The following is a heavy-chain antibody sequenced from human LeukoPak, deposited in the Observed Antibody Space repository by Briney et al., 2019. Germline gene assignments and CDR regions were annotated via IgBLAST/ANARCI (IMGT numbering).Heavy chain of an antibody. V-gene: IGHV3-30-3*01. CDR2: ISYHGANK. CDR3: AKEIAAMAFDY. CDR1: GFTFNTYA. Sequence: PGGSLRLSCATSGFTFNTYAMHWVRQAPGEGLEWVALISYHGANKYYAGSVEGRFTISRDDSEKKVYLQMNSLRAEDTAVYYCAKEIAAMAFDYWGQGTLVTVSS. J-gene: IGHJ4*02. D-gene: IGHD5-18*01.